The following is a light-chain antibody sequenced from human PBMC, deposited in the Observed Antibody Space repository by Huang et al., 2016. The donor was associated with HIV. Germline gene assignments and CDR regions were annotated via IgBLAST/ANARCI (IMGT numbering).Light chain of an antibody. Sequence: IVMTQTPLSLPVTPGEPASISCRSSQSLLDSDDGYNHLDWYLQKPGQSPQLLIYTLSYRAPGVPDRLSGSGSGTEFTLKISRVEAEDVGIYYCMQRIEFPYTFGQGTNLDIK. CDR1: QSLLDSDDGYNH. CDR2: TLS. V-gene: IGKV2-40*01. CDR3: MQRIEFPYT. J-gene: IGKJ2*01.